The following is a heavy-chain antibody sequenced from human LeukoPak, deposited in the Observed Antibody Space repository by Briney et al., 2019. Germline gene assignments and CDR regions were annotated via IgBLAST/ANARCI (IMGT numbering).Heavy chain of an antibody. J-gene: IGHJ6*02. CDR3: TRDYRGKDV. CDR2: IKQDGSDK. D-gene: IGHD3-16*02. CDR1: GFTFSAYW. V-gene: IGHV3-7*01. Sequence: GGSLRLSCAASGFTFSAYWMSWVRQAPGKGLEWVANIKQDGSDKFYADSMKGRFTISRDNAKNSVYLQMDSLRDEDTAVYYCTRDYRGKDVWGRGTTVTVSS.